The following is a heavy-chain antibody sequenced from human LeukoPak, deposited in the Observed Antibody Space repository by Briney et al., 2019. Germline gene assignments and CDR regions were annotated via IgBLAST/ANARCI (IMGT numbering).Heavy chain of an antibody. D-gene: IGHD3-22*01. Sequence: SETLSLTCTVSGYSIRSGFYWAWIRQPPGKEPEWIGSIYESGSTYYNWPLKSRVTISVDTSKNQFSLKLSSVTAADTAVYYFAILSSGYYSVDYWGQGTLVTVSS. CDR3: AILSSGYYSVDY. CDR1: GYSIRSGFY. CDR2: IYESGST. J-gene: IGHJ4*02. V-gene: IGHV4-38-2*02.